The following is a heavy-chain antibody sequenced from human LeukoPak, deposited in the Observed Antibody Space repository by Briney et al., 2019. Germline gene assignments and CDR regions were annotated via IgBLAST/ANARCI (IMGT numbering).Heavy chain of an antibody. J-gene: IGHJ1*01. Sequence: GASAKVSCKTSNYTFSNYGITWVRQAPGQGLEWMGWIGAYSGNSEFAQKFQGRVTMTTDASSGTAYMELTNLTPDDTAVYFCARDSSAFYGSEYFQHWGQGTLVTVSS. CDR2: IGAYSGNS. CDR1: NYTFSNYG. V-gene: IGHV1-18*01. D-gene: IGHD2/OR15-2a*01. CDR3: ARDSSAFYGSEYFQH.